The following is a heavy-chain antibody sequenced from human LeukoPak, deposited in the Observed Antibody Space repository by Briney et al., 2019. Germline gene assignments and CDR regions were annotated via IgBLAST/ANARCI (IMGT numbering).Heavy chain of an antibody. CDR1: GDSIPGDY. D-gene: IGHD3-22*01. CDR3: ARVRYFDSGGYYYDFDF. Sequence: SETLSLTCTVSGDSIPGDYWTWIRQPPGKGLEWIGYIHYTGTTNYNPSLKSRLTISVDMSKNQFSLNLSSMTAADTAVYYCARVRYFDSGGYYYDFDFWGQGTLVTVSS. CDR2: IHYTGTT. J-gene: IGHJ4*02. V-gene: IGHV4-59*01.